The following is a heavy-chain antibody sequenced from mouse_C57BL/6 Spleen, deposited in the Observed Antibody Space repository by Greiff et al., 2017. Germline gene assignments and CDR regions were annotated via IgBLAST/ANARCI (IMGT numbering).Heavy chain of an antibody. CDR3: ARDRVSYGIYDIYYAMDY. J-gene: IGHJ4*01. CDR1: GYTFTSYW. Sequence: QVQLQQPGPELVKPGASVKLSCKASGYTFTSYWMHWVKQRPGQGLEWIGNINPSNGGTNYNEKFKSKATLTVDKSSSTAYMQLSSLTSEDSAVYCCARDRVSYGIYDIYYAMDYWGQGTSGTVSS. D-gene: IGHD2-1*01. CDR2: INPSNGGT. V-gene: IGHV1-53*01.